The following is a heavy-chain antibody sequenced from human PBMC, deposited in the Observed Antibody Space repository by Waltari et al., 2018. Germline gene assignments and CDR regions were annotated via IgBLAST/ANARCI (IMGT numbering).Heavy chain of an antibody. Sequence: EVQLVESGGGLVQPGGSLRLSCAASGFTFSSYSMHWVRQAPGKGLEWFSYISSSSSTIYYADSVKGRFTISRDNAKNSLYLQMNSLRAEDTAVYYCARGGLYYYGSVGGFDYWGQGTLVTVSS. CDR2: ISSSSSTI. CDR3: ARGGLYYYGSVGGFDY. D-gene: IGHD3-10*01. CDR1: GFTFSSYS. J-gene: IGHJ4*02. V-gene: IGHV3-48*01.